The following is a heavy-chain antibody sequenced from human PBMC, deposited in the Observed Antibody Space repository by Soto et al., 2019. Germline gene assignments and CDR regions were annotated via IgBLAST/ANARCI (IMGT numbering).Heavy chain of an antibody. V-gene: IGHV3-33*01. J-gene: IGHJ5*02. Sequence: QVQLVESGGGVVQPGRSLRLSCAASGFIVSSYGMHWVRQAPGKGLEWVAVIWYDGSNKYNADSVKGRFTISRDNSKNTLYLQLNSLRADDTAVYYCARDFRDYYDSRGYSWFDPWGQGTLVTVSS. D-gene: IGHD3-22*01. CDR3: ARDFRDYYDSRGYSWFDP. CDR2: IWYDGSNK. CDR1: GFIVSSYG.